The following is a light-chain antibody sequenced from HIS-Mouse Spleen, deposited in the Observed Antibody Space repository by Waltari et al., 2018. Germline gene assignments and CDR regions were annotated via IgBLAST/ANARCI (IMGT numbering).Light chain of an antibody. CDR3: MQGTHWPRTYT. V-gene: IGKV2-30*01. J-gene: IGKJ2*01. Sequence: DVVMTQSPLSLPVTLGQPASISCRSSQSLVYIDGNTYLNWFQQRPGQSPRRLIYNVSNRDSGVPDRFSGSGSGTEFTLKISRVEAEDVGVYYCMQGTHWPRTYTFGQGTKLEIK. CDR1: QSLVYIDGNTY. CDR2: NVS.